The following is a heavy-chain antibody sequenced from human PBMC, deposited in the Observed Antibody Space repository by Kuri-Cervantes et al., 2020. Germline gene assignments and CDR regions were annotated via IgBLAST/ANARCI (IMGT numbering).Heavy chain of an antibody. CDR1: GYTFTSYY. V-gene: IGHV7-4-1*02. CDR2: INTNTGNP. CDR3: ATDWSDAFDI. Sequence: ASVKVSCKASGYTFTSYYMHWVRQAPGQGLEWMGWINTNTGNPTYAQGFTGRFVFSLDTSVSTAYPQISSLKAEDTAVYYCATDWSDAFDIWGQGTMVTVSS. J-gene: IGHJ3*02. D-gene: IGHD3-9*01.